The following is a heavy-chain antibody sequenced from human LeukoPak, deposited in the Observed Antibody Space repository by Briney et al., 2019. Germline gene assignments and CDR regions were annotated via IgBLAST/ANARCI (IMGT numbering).Heavy chain of an antibody. J-gene: IGHJ6*02. V-gene: IGHV1-69*13. Sequence: SVKVSCKASGGTFSSYAISWVRQAPGQGPEWMGGIIPIFGTANYAQKFQGRVTITADESTSTAYMELSSLRSEDTAVYYCARGCELCLRQWCVCSPYYYGMDVWGQGTTVTVSS. D-gene: IGHD2-8*01. CDR3: ARGCELCLRQWCVCSPYYYGMDV. CDR2: IIPIFGTA. CDR1: GGTFSSYA.